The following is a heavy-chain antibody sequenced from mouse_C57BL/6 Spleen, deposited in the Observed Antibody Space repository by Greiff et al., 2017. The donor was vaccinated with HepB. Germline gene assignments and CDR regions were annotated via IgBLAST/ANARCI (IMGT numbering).Heavy chain of an antibody. CDR2: IDPSDSYT. Sequence: VKLQQPGAELVMPGASVKLSCKASGYTFTSYWMHWVKQRPGQGLEWIGEIDPSDSYTNYNQKFKGKSTLTVDKSSSTAYMQLSSLTSEDSAVYYCARGFVITTVVAKGYYFDYWGQGTTLTVSS. D-gene: IGHD1-1*01. CDR1: GYTFTSYW. J-gene: IGHJ2*01. V-gene: IGHV1-69*01. CDR3: ARGFVITTVVAKGYYFDY.